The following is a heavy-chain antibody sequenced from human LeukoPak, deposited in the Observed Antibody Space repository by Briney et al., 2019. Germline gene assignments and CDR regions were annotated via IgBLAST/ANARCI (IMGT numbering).Heavy chain of an antibody. CDR2: ICTSGST. CDR3: ARDSDSSGYYSISFDY. Sequence: SETLSLTCTVSGDSIRRYYGSWMRQPAGRGLECIGHICTSGSTNNNPSLKSRVTMSVDTSKNQFSLKLSTVTAADTAVYYCARDSDSSGYYSISFDYWGQGTLVTVSS. V-gene: IGHV4-4*07. J-gene: IGHJ4*02. CDR1: GDSIRRYY. D-gene: IGHD3-22*01.